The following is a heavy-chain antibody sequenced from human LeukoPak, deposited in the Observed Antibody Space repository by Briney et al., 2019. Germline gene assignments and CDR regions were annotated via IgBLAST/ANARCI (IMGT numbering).Heavy chain of an antibody. CDR3: ARDSGGHPFDY. CDR1: GFTFSSYS. Sequence: SGGSLRLSCAASGFTFSSYSMNWVRQAPGKGLEWVAVTWGDGSTKYYADSVKGRFTISRDNSENTLYLQMSSLRVEDTAVYYCARDSGGHPFDYWGQGTLVTVSS. V-gene: IGHV3-33*08. CDR2: TWGDGSTK. J-gene: IGHJ4*02. D-gene: IGHD3-10*01.